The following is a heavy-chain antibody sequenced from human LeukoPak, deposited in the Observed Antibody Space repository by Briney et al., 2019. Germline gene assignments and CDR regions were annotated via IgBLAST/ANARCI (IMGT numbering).Heavy chain of an antibody. CDR3: ASSLDPGYTFDY. CDR1: GGSISSSSYY. D-gene: IGHD3-16*02. V-gene: IGHV4-39*07. J-gene: IGHJ4*02. Sequence: SETLSLTCTVSGGSISSSSYYWGWIRQPPGKGLEWIGTIYYSGSTNYNPSLKSRVTISVDTSKNQFSLKLSSVTAADTAVYYCASSLDPGYTFDYWGQGTLVTVSS. CDR2: IYYSGST.